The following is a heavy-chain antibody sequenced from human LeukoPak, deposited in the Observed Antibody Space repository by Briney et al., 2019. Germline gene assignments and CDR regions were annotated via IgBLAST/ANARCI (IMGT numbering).Heavy chain of an antibody. D-gene: IGHD6-6*01. CDR1: GFTFNTYA. CDR2: ISDSGGNT. V-gene: IGHV3-23*01. Sequence: PGGSLRLSCAASGFTFNTYAMSWVRQAPWERLQWASGISDSGGNTYYADSVRGRFTISRGNSKNTLYLQMNSLRAEDTAVYYCARHRSSWLIDYWGQGTLVTASS. CDR3: ARHRSSWLIDY. J-gene: IGHJ4*02.